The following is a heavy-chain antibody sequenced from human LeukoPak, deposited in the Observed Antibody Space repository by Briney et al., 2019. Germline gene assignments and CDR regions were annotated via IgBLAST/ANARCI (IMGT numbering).Heavy chain of an antibody. Sequence: RRASVKVSCKASGGTFSSYAISWVRQAPGQGLEWMGGIIPIFGTANYAQKFQGRVTITTDESTSTACMELSSLRSEDTAVYYCARTSYYYDSSGYYSNYYYYYMDVWGKGTTVTVSS. CDR3: ARTSYYYDSSGYYSNYYYYYMDV. D-gene: IGHD3-22*01. CDR2: IIPIFGTA. CDR1: GGTFSSYA. J-gene: IGHJ6*03. V-gene: IGHV1-69*05.